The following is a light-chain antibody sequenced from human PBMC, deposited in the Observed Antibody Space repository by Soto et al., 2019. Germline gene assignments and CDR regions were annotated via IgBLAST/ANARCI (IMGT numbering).Light chain of an antibody. CDR2: GAS. J-gene: IGKJ1*01. CDR3: EQYNTSPWK. CDR1: QSVSSSY. V-gene: IGKV3-20*01. Sequence: EIVLTQSPGTLSLSPGERGTLSCRASQSVSSSYLAWYQQKPGQAPRLLIYGASNRATGIPDRFSGSGSGTDFTLTISRLEPEAFAVYYCEQYNTSPWKFGQGTQVEIK.